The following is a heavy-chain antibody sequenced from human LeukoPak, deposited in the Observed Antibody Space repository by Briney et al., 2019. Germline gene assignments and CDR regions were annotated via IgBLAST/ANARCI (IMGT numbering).Heavy chain of an antibody. CDR3: ARLYYYYMDV. Sequence: GGSLRLSCAASGFTFSNAWMSWVRQAPGKGLEWVSYISSSGSTIYYADSVKGRFTISRDNAKNSLYLQMNSLRAEDTAVYYCARLYYYYMDVWGKGTTVTISS. CDR2: ISSSGSTI. J-gene: IGHJ6*03. CDR1: GFTFSNAW. V-gene: IGHV3-11*04.